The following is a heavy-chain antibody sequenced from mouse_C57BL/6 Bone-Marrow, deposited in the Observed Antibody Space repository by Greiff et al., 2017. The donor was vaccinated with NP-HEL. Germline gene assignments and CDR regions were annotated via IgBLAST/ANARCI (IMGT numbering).Heavy chain of an antibody. D-gene: IGHD1-1*01. J-gene: IGHJ4*01. Sequence: QVQLKESGPGLVAPSQSLSITCTVSGFSLTSYGVDWVRQSPGKGLEWLGVIWGVGSTNYNSALKSRLSISKDNSNSQDFLKMNSLQTDDTAMYYCATYYDYGSRGAMDYWGQGTSVTVSS. CDR2: IWGVGST. CDR3: ATYYDYGSRGAMDY. CDR1: GFSLTSYG. V-gene: IGHV2-6*01.